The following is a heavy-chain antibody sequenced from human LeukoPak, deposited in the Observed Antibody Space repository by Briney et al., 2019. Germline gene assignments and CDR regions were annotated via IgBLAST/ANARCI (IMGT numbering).Heavy chain of an antibody. V-gene: IGHV4-30-4*08. Sequence: SETLSLTCTVSGGSISSGDYYWSWIRQPPGKGLEWIGYIYYSGSTYYNPSLESRITISVGTSKNQFSLKLSSVTAADTAVYYCARFEASTVTTYYFDYWGQGTLVTVSS. CDR3: ARFEASTVTTYYFDY. CDR2: IYYSGST. CDR1: GGSISSGDYY. D-gene: IGHD4-17*01. J-gene: IGHJ4*02.